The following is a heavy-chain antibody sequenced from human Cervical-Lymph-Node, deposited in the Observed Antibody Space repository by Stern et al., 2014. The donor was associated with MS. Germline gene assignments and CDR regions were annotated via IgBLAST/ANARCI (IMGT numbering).Heavy chain of an antibody. D-gene: IGHD2-21*01. CDR1: AFTFGHFG. J-gene: IGHJ4*02. Sequence: VHLVASGGGFAHPGGSLRLSCEASAFTFGHFGMHWVRPAQGKGLAWVAGITTDGDRIYFADSEKGRFHLSRGNYKDTLLLQQISLSTEDTALYHCARASHVCGCGNCTTFFDYWGQGTLVTVSP. CDR3: ARASHVCGCGNCTTFFDY. CDR2: ITTDGDRI. V-gene: IGHV3-30*03.